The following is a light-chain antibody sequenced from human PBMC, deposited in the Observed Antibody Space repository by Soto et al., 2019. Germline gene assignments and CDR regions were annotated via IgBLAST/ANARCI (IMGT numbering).Light chain of an antibody. Sequence: DIQMTQSPSYLSASVGDRVTITCRASQSISTYVNWYQQKPGKAPQLLIHAASSLQGGVPLRFSGSGSGTDFTLTISSLHPEDFATYYCQQSYSIPYVFGQATKLEIE. J-gene: IGKJ2*01. CDR3: QQSYSIPYV. V-gene: IGKV1-39*01. CDR1: QSISTY. CDR2: AAS.